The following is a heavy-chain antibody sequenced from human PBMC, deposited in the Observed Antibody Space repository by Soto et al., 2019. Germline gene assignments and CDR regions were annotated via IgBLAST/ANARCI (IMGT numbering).Heavy chain of an antibody. CDR1: GYSFTTYW. CDR3: ARPPSTSTLGRDAFDI. Sequence: PGESLKISCKRSGYSFTTYWIAWVRQMPGKGLEWMGIIYPGDSYTTYSPSFQGQVTISADKSITTAYLQWSSLKASDTAMYYCARPPSTSTLGRDAFDIWGQGTMVTVSS. D-gene: IGHD2-2*01. CDR2: IYPGDSYT. J-gene: IGHJ3*02. V-gene: IGHV5-51*01.